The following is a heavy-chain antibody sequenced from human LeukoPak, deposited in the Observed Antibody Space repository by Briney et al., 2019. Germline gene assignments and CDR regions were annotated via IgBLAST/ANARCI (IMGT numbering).Heavy chain of an antibody. V-gene: IGHV1-69*13. J-gene: IGHJ4*02. D-gene: IGHD6-13*01. CDR1: GGTFSSYA. CDR3: ARAPGAAAGGYYFDY. Sequence: SVKVSCKASGGTFSSYAISWVRQAPGQGLEWMGGIIPIFGTANYAQKFRGRVTITADESTSTAYMELSSLRSEDTAVYYCARAPGAAAGGYYFDYWGQGTLVTVSS. CDR2: IIPIFGTA.